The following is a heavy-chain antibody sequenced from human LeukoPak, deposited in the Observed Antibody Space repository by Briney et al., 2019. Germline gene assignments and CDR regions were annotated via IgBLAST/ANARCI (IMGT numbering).Heavy chain of an antibody. J-gene: IGHJ4*02. D-gene: IGHD3-22*01. CDR2: ISYDGSNK. CDR1: GFTFSSYG. Sequence: PGGSLRLSCAASGFTFSSYGMHWVRQAPGKGLEWVAVISYDGSNKYYADSVKGRFTISRDNSKNTLYLQMNSLRAEDTAVYYCAKGDGYYYDSSGYYPFDYWGQGTLVTASS. V-gene: IGHV3-30*18. CDR3: AKGDGYYYDSSGYYPFDY.